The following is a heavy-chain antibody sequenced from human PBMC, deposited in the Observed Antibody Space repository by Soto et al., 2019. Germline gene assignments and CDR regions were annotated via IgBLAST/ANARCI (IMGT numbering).Heavy chain of an antibody. D-gene: IGHD2-15*01. CDR3: AKDLGRNIVVVVAATSRNYYYYGMDV. J-gene: IGHJ6*02. V-gene: IGHV3-23*01. Sequence: GGSLRLSCAASGFTFSSYAMSWVRQAPGKGLERVSAISGSGGSTYYADSVKGRFTISRDNSKNTLYLQMNSLRAEDTAVYYCAKDLGRNIVVVVAATSRNYYYYGMDVWGQGTTVTVSS. CDR2: ISGSGGST. CDR1: GFTFSSYA.